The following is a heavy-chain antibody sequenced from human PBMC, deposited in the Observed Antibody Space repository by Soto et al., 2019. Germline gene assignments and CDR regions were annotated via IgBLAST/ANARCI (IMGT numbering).Heavy chain of an antibody. V-gene: IGHV3-23*01. Sequence: PGGSLRLSCAASGFTFNTYAMTWVRQAPGKGLEWLSTISGSGSSRYYLDSVRGRFTISRDNSKNTLYLHMNSLRADDTAVYYCARDPPATRHGMDVWGQGTTVTV. CDR1: GFTFNTYA. CDR2: ISGSGSSR. CDR3: ARDPPATRHGMDV. J-gene: IGHJ6*02.